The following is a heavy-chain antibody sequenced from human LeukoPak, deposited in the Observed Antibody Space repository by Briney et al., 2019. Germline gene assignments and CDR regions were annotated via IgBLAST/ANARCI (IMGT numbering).Heavy chain of an antibody. CDR2: ISGSGGST. Sequence: GGSLRLSCAASGFTFSSYDMHWVRQATGKGLEWVSAISGSGGSTYYADSVMGRFTISRDNSKNTLYLQMNSLRAEDTAVYYCAKPAIGYCSGGSCSDYWGQGTLVTVSS. D-gene: IGHD2-15*01. CDR1: GFTFSSYD. V-gene: IGHV3-23*01. CDR3: AKPAIGYCSGGSCSDY. J-gene: IGHJ4*02.